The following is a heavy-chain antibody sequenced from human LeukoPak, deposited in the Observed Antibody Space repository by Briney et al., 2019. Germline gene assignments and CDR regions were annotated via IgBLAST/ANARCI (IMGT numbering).Heavy chain of an antibody. CDR3: AAGRAYDFWSGYQPNFQH. CDR2: IVVGSGNT. V-gene: IGHV1-58*01. CDR1: GFTFTSSA. D-gene: IGHD3-3*01. Sequence: GASVKVSCKASGFTFTSSAVQWVRQARGQRLEWIGWIVVGSGNTNYAQKFQERVTITRDISTSTAYMELSSLRSEDTAVYYCAAGRAYDFWSGYQPNFQHWGQGTLVTVSS. J-gene: IGHJ1*01.